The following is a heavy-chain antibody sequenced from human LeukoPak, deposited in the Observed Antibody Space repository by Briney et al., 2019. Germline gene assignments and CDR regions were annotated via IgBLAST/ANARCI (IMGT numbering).Heavy chain of an antibody. D-gene: IGHD3-22*01. J-gene: IGHJ4*02. CDR2: IYYSGST. CDR3: AIRGYDSSGYYYAY. Sequence: AETLSLTCTVSGGSISSSSYYWGWIRQPPGKGLEWIGSIYYSGSTYYNPSLKSRVTISVDTSKNQFSLKLSSVTAADTAVYYCAIRGYDSSGYYYAYWGQGTLVTVSS. V-gene: IGHV4-39*01. CDR1: GGSISSSSYY.